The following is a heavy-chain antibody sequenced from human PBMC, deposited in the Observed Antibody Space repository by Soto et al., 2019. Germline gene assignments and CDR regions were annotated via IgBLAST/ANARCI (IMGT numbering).Heavy chain of an antibody. V-gene: IGHV3-23*01. J-gene: IGHJ2*01. CDR2: ISGSGGST. CDR3: FFFQAEDGIRDL. D-gene: IGHD2-21*01. Sequence: KGLEWVSAISGSGGSTYYADSVNGRFTITSDNIKNTLYLQMNSLRAEDTAVYYCFFFQAEDGIRDL.